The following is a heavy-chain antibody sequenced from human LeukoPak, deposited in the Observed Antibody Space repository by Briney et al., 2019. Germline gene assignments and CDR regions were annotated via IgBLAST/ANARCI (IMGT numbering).Heavy chain of an antibody. CDR1: GFTFSSYD. D-gene: IGHD5-12*01. Sequence: GGSLRLSCAASGFTFSSYDMSWVRQAPGKGLEWVSYISGAGGTTYYADSVKGRLTISRDNSKNTMYLQMNSLRAEDTAVYYCARDLVATTYRDAFDIWGQGTMVTVSS. CDR2: ISGAGGTT. J-gene: IGHJ3*02. V-gene: IGHV3-23*01. CDR3: ARDLVATTYRDAFDI.